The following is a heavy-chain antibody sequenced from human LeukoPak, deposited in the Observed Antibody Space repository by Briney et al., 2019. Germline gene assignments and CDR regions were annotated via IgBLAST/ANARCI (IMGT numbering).Heavy chain of an antibody. CDR1: GFTFSDYY. J-gene: IGHJ5*02. Sequence: GGSLRLSCAASGFTFSDYYMSWIRQAPGKGLEWVSYISSSGSTIYYADSVKGRFTISRDNAKNSLYLQMNSLRAEDTAVYYCARDRVPSRIAAAGTGWFDPWGQRTLVTISS. CDR2: ISSSGSTI. CDR3: ARDRVPSRIAAAGTGWFDP. V-gene: IGHV3-11*01. D-gene: IGHD6-13*01.